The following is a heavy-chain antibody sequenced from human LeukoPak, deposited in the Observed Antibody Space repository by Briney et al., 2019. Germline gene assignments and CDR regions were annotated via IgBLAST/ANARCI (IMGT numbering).Heavy chain of an antibody. Sequence: ASVKVSCKASGGTFISYAISWVRQAPGQGLEWMGGIIPIFGTANYAQKFQGRVTITADESTSTAYMELSSLRSEDTAVYYCARALSSRFLEWSYDHWGQGTLVTVSS. V-gene: IGHV1-69*13. CDR2: IIPIFGTA. D-gene: IGHD3-3*01. CDR3: ARALSSRFLEWSYDH. CDR1: GGTFISYA. J-gene: IGHJ5*02.